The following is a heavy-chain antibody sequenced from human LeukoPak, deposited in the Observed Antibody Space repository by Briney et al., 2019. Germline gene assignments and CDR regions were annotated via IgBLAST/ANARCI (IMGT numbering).Heavy chain of an antibody. CDR1: GGSFSGYY. V-gene: IGHV4-34*01. J-gene: IGHJ3*02. CDR2: INHSGST. D-gene: IGHD5-12*01. CDR3: ARVRRGIVAFDI. Sequence: SETLSLTCAVYGGSFSGYYWSWIRQPPGKGLEWIGEINHSGSTNYNPSLKSRVTISVDTSKNQFSLKLSSVTAADTAVYYCARVRRGIVAFDIWGQGTMVTVS.